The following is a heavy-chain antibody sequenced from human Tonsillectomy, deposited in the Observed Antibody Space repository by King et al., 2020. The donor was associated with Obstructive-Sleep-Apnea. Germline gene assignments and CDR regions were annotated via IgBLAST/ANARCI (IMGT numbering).Heavy chain of an antibody. CDR2: MTSTGTYI. J-gene: IGHJ4*02. CDR1: DLPFSSSS. D-gene: IGHD3-10*01. V-gene: IGHV3-21*01. CDR3: AREEYFGSGTYYSTFDY. Sequence: VQLVESGGGLVKPGGSLRLSCVVSDLPFSSSSMNWVRQAPGKGLEWVSSMTSTGTYIYYADSVKGRFTISRDNAKNSLFLQMNSLTVDDTAVYYCAREEYFGSGTYYSTFDYWGQGTLVTVSS.